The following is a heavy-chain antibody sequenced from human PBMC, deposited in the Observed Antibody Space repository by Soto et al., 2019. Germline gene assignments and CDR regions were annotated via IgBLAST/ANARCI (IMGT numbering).Heavy chain of an antibody. CDR2: IYYSGST. V-gene: IGHV4-30-4*01. D-gene: IGHD3-3*01. CDR1: GGSISSCDYY. J-gene: IGHJ5*02. Sequence: SETLSLTCTVSGGSISSCDYYWSWIRHPPGKGLEWIGYIYYSGSTYYNPSLKSRVTISVDTSKNQFSLKLSSVTAADTAVYYCARGAREWKKWFDPWAREPWSPSPQ. CDR3: ARGAREWKKWFDP.